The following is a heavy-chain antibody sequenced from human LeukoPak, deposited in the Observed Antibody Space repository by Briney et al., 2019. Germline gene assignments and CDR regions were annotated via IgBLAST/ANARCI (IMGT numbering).Heavy chain of an antibody. J-gene: IGHJ5*02. Sequence: SETLSLTCTVPGASISSYYWSWIRKPPGKGLEWIGYIYYSGSTNYNPSLKSRVTISVDTSKNQFSLKLSSVTAADTAVYYCAREALGVDNWFDPWGQGTLVTVSS. CDR3: AREALGVDNWFDP. D-gene: IGHD3-16*01. V-gene: IGHV4-59*01. CDR1: GASISSYY. CDR2: IYYSGST.